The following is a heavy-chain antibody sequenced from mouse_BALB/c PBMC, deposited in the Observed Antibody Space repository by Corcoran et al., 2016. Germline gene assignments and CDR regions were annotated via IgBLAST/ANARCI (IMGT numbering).Heavy chain of an antibody. CDR1: GYTFTNYG. Sequence: QIQLVQSGPELKKPGETVKISCKASGYTFTNYGMNWVKQAPGKGLKWMGWINTYTGEPPYADDFKGRFAFSLETSAITAYLQINNLKNEDTAKYFCAREPYAMDYWGQGTSVTVSS. V-gene: IGHV9-3-1*01. CDR2: INTYTGEP. J-gene: IGHJ4*01. CDR3: AREPYAMDY.